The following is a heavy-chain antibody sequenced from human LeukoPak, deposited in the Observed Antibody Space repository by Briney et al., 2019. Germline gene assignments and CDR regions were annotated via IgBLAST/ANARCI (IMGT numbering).Heavy chain of an antibody. J-gene: IGHJ5*02. Sequence: SAPTLVKPTQTLTLTFTFSGFSLSRSGVGVGWIRQPPVNALEWLALIFWTDDKCYSPSLKSRITVTKDTSKNQVVLTMTNMAHVDTATYYCAHRPWGSYNWFDPWGQGTLVTVSS. D-gene: IGHD3-16*01. CDR3: AHRPWGSYNWFDP. CDR2: IFWTDDK. V-gene: IGHV2-5*01. CDR1: GFSLSRSGVG.